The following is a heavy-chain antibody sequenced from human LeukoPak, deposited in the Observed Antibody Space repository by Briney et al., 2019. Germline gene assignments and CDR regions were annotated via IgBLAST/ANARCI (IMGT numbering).Heavy chain of an antibody. J-gene: IGHJ4*02. V-gene: IGHV4-30-2*01. D-gene: IGHD2-2*03. CDR1: GGSISSGGYY. Sequence: PSETLSLTCTVSGGSISSGGYYWSWIRQPPGKGLEWIGYIYHSGSTYYNPSPKSRVTISVDRSKNQFSLKLSSVTAADTAVYYCARATLLDIVVVPAAARGFDYWGQGTLVTVSS. CDR3: ARATLLDIVVVPAAARGFDY. CDR2: IYHSGST.